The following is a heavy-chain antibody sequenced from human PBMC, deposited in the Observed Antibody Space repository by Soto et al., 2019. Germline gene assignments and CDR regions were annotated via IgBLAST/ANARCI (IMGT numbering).Heavy chain of an antibody. J-gene: IGHJ4*02. CDR3: ASWAYDSSDYYFDY. CDR2: TYYIGST. Sequence: SETLSLTCTVSGGSISSGGYYWSWIRQHPGKGMEYIGYTYYIGSTYYNPSLKSRVTISVDTSKNHFSLKLSSVTAADTAVYYCASWAYDSSDYYFDYWGQGTLVTVSS. CDR1: GGSISSGGYY. D-gene: IGHD3-22*01. V-gene: IGHV4-31*03.